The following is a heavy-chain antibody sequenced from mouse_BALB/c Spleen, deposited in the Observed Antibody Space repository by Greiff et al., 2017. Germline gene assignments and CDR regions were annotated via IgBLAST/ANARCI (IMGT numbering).Heavy chain of an antibody. Sequence: EVMLVESGGDLVKPGGSLKLSCAASGFTFSSYGMSWVRQTPDKRLEWVATISSGGSYTNYPDSVKGRFTISRDNAKNTLYLQMSSLKSEDTAMYYCARRDYRYDALFDYWGQGTTLTVSS. V-gene: IGHV5-6*02. CDR1: GFTFSSYG. D-gene: IGHD2-14*01. CDR3: ARRDYRYDALFDY. J-gene: IGHJ2*01. CDR2: ISSGGSYT.